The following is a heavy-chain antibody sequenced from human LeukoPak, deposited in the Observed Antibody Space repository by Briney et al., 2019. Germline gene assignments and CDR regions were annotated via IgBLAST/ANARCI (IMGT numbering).Heavy chain of an antibody. Sequence: SETLSLTCVVSGGSISNTYWWTWVRPPPGKGLEWIGEIYHSGSTYYSPSLKSRVTISVDTSKNQFSLKLSSVTAADTAVYYCAREDTGLNAFDIWGQGTMVTVSS. CDR3: AREDTGLNAFDI. J-gene: IGHJ3*02. V-gene: IGHV4-4*02. D-gene: IGHD5-18*01. CDR2: IYHSGST. CDR1: GGSISNTYW.